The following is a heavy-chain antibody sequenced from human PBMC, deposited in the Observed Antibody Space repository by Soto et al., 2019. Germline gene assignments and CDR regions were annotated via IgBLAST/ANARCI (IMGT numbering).Heavy chain of an antibody. J-gene: IGHJ4*02. CDR1: GFTFSTYA. D-gene: IGHD6-13*01. CDR3: ARGGASSWLKDY. V-gene: IGHV3-30-3*01. Sequence: QVQLVESGGGVVQPGRSLRLSCAASGFTFSTYAIHWVHQAPGKGLEWVAIISFDGSNTYYADSVKGRFTISRDNSKNTLYLQMNSLRVEDTAVYYCARGGASSWLKDYWGQGTLVTVSS. CDR2: ISFDGSNT.